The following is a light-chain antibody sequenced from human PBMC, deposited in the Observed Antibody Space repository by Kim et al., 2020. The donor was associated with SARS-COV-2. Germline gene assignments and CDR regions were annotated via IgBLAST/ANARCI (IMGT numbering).Light chain of an antibody. Sequence: GALCLSPGDRATLSCRASQGVSNYLAWYQQKPGQAPRLLIYEASKRAAGIPARFSGSGSGTDFTLTISLLAPGDSAVYFCQQRGSFGQGTRLEIK. CDR3: QQRGS. J-gene: IGKJ5*01. CDR2: EAS. CDR1: QGVSNY. V-gene: IGKV3-11*01.